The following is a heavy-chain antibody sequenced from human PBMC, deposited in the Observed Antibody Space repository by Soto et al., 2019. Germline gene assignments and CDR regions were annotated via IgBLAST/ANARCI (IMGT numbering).Heavy chain of an antibody. CDR1: GGSISSSSYY. D-gene: IGHD3-9*01. Sequence: SETLSLTCTVSGGSISSSSYYWGWIRQPPGKGLEWIGSIYYSGSTYYNPSLKSRVTISVDTSKNQFSLKLSSVTAADTAVYYCASLILSNPTGYYSRLTIGGYFDYWGQGTLVTVSS. J-gene: IGHJ4*02. V-gene: IGHV4-39*01. CDR2: IYYSGST. CDR3: ASLILSNPTGYYSRLTIGGYFDY.